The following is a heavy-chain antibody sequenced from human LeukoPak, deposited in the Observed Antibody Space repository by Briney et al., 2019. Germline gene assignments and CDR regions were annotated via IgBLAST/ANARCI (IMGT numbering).Heavy chain of an antibody. CDR1: GFTFDDYA. D-gene: IGHD3-22*01. CDR2: ISGDGGST. Sequence: GGSLRLSCAASGFTFDDYAMHWVRQAPGKGLEWVSLISGDGGSTYYADSVKGRFTTSRDNSKNSLYLQMNSLRTEDTALYYCAKEENYYDSSGEPYFQHWGQGTLVTVSS. CDR3: AKEENYYDSSGEPYFQH. J-gene: IGHJ1*01. V-gene: IGHV3-43*02.